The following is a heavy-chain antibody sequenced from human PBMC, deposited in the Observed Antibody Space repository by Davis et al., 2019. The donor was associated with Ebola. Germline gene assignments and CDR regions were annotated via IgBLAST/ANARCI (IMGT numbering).Heavy chain of an antibody. J-gene: IGHJ6*03. Sequence: PGGSLRLSCAASGFTFSSYWMSWVRQAPGKGLEWVANIKQDGSEKYYVDSVKGRFTISRDNAKNSLYLQMNSLRAEDTAVYYCARTNRERIIRDYYYYMDVWGKGTTVTVSS. V-gene: IGHV3-7*03. CDR1: GFTFSSYW. CDR3: ARTNRERIIRDYYYYMDV. D-gene: IGHD1-26*01. CDR2: IKQDGSEK.